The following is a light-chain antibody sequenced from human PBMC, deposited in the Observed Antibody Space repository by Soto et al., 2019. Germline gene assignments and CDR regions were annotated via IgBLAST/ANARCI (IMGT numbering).Light chain of an antibody. J-gene: IGLJ3*02. CDR1: GSNIAFHS. Sequence: QSVLTQPPSVSAAPGQKVTISCSESGSNIAFHSISWYQQLPGTAPKLLIYDNNNRPSGIPDRFSASKSGTSATLGITGLQTGDEAVYYCRRWDSSLTVVVFGGGTKLTVL. V-gene: IGLV1-51*01. CDR3: RRWDSSLTVVV. CDR2: DNN.